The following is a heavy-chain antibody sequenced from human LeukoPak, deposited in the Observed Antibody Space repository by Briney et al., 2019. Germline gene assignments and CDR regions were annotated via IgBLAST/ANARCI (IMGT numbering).Heavy chain of an antibody. CDR1: GGSLSSGTYY. CDR3: ARHIPPAAVTGRVGWFDP. D-gene: IGHD6-19*01. J-gene: IGHJ5*02. Sequence: SETLSLTCTVSGGSLSSGTYYWRWIRQPAGKGLEWIGRIDTSGRANYNPSLKSRVTISVDRSKNQFSLKLSSVTAADTAVYYCARHIPPAAVTGRVGWFDPWGQGTLVTVSS. V-gene: IGHV4-61*02. CDR2: IDTSGRA.